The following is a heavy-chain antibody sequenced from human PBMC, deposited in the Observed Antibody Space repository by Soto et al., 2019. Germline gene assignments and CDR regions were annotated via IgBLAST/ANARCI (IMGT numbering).Heavy chain of an antibody. V-gene: IGHV3-30*18. Sequence: QVQLVESGGGVVQPGRSLRLSCAASGFTFSSYGMHWVRQAPGKALEWVAVISYDGSNKYYADSVKGRFTISRDNSRATLYLQMNSLRGEDTAVYYCAKAASPRGSYYVKDGMDVWGQGTTVTVSS. CDR1: GFTFSSYG. CDR2: ISYDGSNK. D-gene: IGHD1-26*01. CDR3: AKAASPRGSYYVKDGMDV. J-gene: IGHJ6*02.